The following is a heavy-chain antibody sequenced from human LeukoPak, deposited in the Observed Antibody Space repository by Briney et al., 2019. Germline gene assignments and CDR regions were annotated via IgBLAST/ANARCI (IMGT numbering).Heavy chain of an antibody. D-gene: IGHD3-22*01. CDR3: ARGLERITMIVVVINPNGDAFDI. CDR2: ISAYNGNT. J-gene: IGHJ3*02. Sequence: ASVKVSCKASGHTFTSYGISWVRQAPGQGLEWMGWISAYNGNTNYAQKLQGRVTMTTDTSTSTAYMELRSLRSDDTAVYYCARGLERITMIVVVINPNGDAFDIWGQGTMVTVSS. CDR1: GHTFTSYG. V-gene: IGHV1-18*01.